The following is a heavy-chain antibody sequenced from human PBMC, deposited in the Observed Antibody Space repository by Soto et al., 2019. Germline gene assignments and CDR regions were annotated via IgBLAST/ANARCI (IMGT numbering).Heavy chain of an antibody. D-gene: IGHD3-10*01. V-gene: IGHV1-69*02. Sequence: QVQLVQSGAEVKRPGSSVKVSCKASGDTFSFYSINWVRQAPGLGLEWMGRVNPILSLSNYAQRFQGRGTMNADKSTSTAYMVISSLRSEDTAIYYCATSYGSGYRAFDYWGQGAQVIVSS. CDR1: GDTFSFYS. J-gene: IGHJ4*02. CDR2: VNPILSLS. CDR3: ATSYGSGYRAFDY.